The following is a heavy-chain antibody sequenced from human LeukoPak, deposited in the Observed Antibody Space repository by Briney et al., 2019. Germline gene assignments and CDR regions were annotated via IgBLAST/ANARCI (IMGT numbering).Heavy chain of an antibody. CDR2: VKPDGNA. V-gene: IGHV3-74*01. Sequence: GGSLRLSCEVSGFTSDFTFSSRWMHWVRHSPGQGLVWVALVKPDGNANYADSVKGRFTISRDNAKNTLYLQMNSLRAEDTAVYYCARVRMGDDFNPFDYWGQGTLVTVSS. D-gene: IGHD3-16*01. J-gene: IGHJ4*02. CDR3: ARVRMGDDFNPFDY. CDR1: GFTSDFTFSSRW.